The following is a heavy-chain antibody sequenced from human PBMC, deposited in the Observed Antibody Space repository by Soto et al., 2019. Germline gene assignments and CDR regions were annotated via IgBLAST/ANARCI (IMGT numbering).Heavy chain of an antibody. D-gene: IGHD1-1*01. J-gene: IGHJ3*01. Sequence: EKQLVESGGALAQPGGSLRLSCVGSGFTFSIYALTWVRQAPGKGLEWVSLITNNGDTTFFGDSVKGRFSISRDNSKNTLYLQLETLRAEDTVVYYCATSAGYGGAFDVWGQGTMVAVSS. CDR1: GFTFSIYA. CDR2: ITNNGDTT. CDR3: ATSAGYGGAFDV. V-gene: IGHV3-23*04.